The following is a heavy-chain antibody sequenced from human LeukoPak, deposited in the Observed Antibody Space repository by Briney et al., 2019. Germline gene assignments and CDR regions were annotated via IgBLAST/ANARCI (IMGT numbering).Heavy chain of an antibody. D-gene: IGHD4-17*01. CDR1: GYGFTSYW. V-gene: IGHV5-51*01. CDR3: ARHDYGDYTLDY. CDR2: IYPGDSDT. Sequence: GASLKISCKGSGYGFTSYWIGWVRQMRGKGLEWMGIIYPGDSDTRYSPSFQGQVTISADKSISTAHLQWSSLKASDTAMYYCARHDYGDYTLDYWGQGTLVTVSS. J-gene: IGHJ4*02.